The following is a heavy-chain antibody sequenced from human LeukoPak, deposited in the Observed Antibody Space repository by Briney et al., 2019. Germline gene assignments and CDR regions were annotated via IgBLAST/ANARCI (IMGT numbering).Heavy chain of an antibody. Sequence: GGSLRLSCAASGFTFSSYAMSWVRQAPGEGLEWVSTISGSGGSTYYADPVKGRFTISRDNSKNTLYLQMNSLRVEDTAVYYCAKDLSAYHLFAQHADYWGQGTLVTVSS. CDR2: ISGSGGST. CDR3: AKDLSAYHLFAQHADY. D-gene: IGHD2-2*01. V-gene: IGHV3-23*01. CDR1: GFTFSSYA. J-gene: IGHJ4*02.